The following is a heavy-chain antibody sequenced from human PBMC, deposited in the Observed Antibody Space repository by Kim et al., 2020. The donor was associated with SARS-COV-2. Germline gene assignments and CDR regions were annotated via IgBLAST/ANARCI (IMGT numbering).Heavy chain of an antibody. J-gene: IGHJ4*02. V-gene: IGHV5-51*01. CDR2: IHPRDSDV. CDR1: GSKVSTYW. CDR3: ATGPGVTTNYYFEI. D-gene: IGHD3-9*01. Sequence: GESLKISCQASGSKVSTYWIGWVRQLPGKGLELMGVIHPRDSDVRYSQSFQGLVTISTDGSGAYLHLSALKASDTALYYCATGPGVTTNYYFEIWGQGTL.